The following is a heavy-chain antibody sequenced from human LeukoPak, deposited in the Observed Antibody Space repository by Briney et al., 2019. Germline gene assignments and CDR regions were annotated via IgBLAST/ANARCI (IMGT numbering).Heavy chain of an antibody. CDR1: GFTFSSYS. D-gene: IGHD4-23*01. CDR2: ISSSSSYI. J-gene: IGHJ6*03. Sequence: GGSLRLSCAASGFTFSSYSMNWVRQAPGRGLEWVSSISSSSSYIYYADSVKGRFTISRHNAKNSLYLQMNSLRAEDTAVYYCARELTYAVTADMDVWGKGTTVTVSS. CDR3: ARELTYAVTADMDV. V-gene: IGHV3-21*01.